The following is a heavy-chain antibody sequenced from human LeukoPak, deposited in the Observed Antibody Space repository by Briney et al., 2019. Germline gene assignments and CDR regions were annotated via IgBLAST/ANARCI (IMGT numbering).Heavy chain of an antibody. J-gene: IGHJ3*02. CDR2: ISSSSRTT. CDR3: ARDFLVGAFDI. D-gene: IGHD2-2*01. Sequence: GGSLRLSCAASGFTFSSYSMNWVRQAPGKGLGWISDISSSSRTTYNVASVKGRFTISRDNARNLLYLQMNSLRDEDTAVYYCARDFLVGAFDIWGQGTMVTVSS. CDR1: GFTFSSYS. V-gene: IGHV3-48*02.